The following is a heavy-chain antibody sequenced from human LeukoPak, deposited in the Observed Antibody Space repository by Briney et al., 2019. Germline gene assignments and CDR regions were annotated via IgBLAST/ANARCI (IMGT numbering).Heavy chain of an antibody. CDR3: AKDVLSGYCSGGSCYHSGYFFDY. V-gene: IGHV3-43*02. CDR1: GLTFDDYA. CDR2: ISGDGGST. D-gene: IGHD2-15*01. Sequence: GGSLRLSCAASGLTFDDYAMHWVRQAPGKGLEWVSLISGDGGSTYYADSVKGRFTISRDNSKNSLYLQMNSLRTEDTALYYCAKDVLSGYCSGGSCYHSGYFFDYWGQGTLVTVSS. J-gene: IGHJ4*02.